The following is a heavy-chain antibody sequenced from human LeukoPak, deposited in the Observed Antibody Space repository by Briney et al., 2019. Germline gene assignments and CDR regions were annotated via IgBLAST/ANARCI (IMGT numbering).Heavy chain of an antibody. J-gene: IGHJ4*02. CDR2: VYYSGST. Sequence: SETLSLTCTVSGVSISSYYRTWIRQPPGKGLEWIGYVYYSGSTNYNPSLKSRVSISVDTSKNQFSLNLSSVTATDTAVYYCAREDGYNFRVIDYWGQGALVTVSS. D-gene: IGHD5-24*01. CDR1: GVSISSYY. V-gene: IGHV4-59*01. CDR3: AREDGYNFRVIDY.